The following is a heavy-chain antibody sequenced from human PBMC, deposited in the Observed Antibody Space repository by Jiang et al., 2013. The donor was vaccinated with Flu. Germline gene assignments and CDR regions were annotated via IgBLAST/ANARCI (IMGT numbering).Heavy chain of an antibody. CDR3: ARTFVGSTNWYFDF. CDR2: IDWDDDK. CDR1: GFSLTTNGMC. D-gene: IGHD3-16*01. V-gene: IGHV2-70*11. J-gene: IGHJ4*02. Sequence: KPTQTLTLTCTFSGFSLTTNGMCMSWIRQPPGKALEWLARIDWDDDKYYNRSLKTRLTISKDTSKKQVALTVTNMDPVDTATYYCARTFVGSTNWYFDFWGQGILVTVSS.